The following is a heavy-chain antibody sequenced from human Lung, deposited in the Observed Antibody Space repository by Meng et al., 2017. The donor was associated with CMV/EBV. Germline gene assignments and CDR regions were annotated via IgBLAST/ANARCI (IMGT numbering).Heavy chain of an antibody. CDR1: RASISSFY. Sequence: LXCTISRASISSFYWSWIRQPPGKGLQWIGYVSDSGSAKYNPFLESRGTISRDRSRNQFYLNLNSVTAADTAMYFCARRTGTAQHYFDYWGQGMLVTVSS. V-gene: IGHV4-59*01. D-gene: IGHD1-1*01. J-gene: IGHJ4*02. CDR3: ARRTGTAQHYFDY. CDR2: VSDSGSA.